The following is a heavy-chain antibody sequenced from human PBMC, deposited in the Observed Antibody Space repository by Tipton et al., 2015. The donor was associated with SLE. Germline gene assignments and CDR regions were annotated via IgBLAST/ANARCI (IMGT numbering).Heavy chain of an antibody. CDR1: GGSISSSSYY. CDR2: IYYSGST. J-gene: IGHJ3*02. D-gene: IGHD1-7*01. Sequence: TLSLTCTVSGGSISSSSYYWGWIRQPPGKGLEWIGYIYYSGSTHYNPSLKSRVTISVDTSKNQFSLKLSSVTAADTAVYYCARAERDNWNWEAFDIWGQGTMVTVSS. CDR3: ARAERDNWNWEAFDI. V-gene: IGHV4-31*03.